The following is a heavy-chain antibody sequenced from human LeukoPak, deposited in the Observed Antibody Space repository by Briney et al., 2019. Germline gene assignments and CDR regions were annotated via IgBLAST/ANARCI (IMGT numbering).Heavy chain of an antibody. J-gene: IGHJ5*01. D-gene: IGHD7-27*01. V-gene: IGHV4-34*01. CDR1: GASFSYDY. CDR3: AKGVWAPRFDS. CDR2: INHSGSI. Sequence: SETLSLTCAVYGASFSYDYWSWIRQAPGKGLEWIGEINHSGSITYNPSLKSRVTISAEKSKSQFSLRLTSVTAAETAVYYCAKGVWAPRFDSWGQGTLATVSS.